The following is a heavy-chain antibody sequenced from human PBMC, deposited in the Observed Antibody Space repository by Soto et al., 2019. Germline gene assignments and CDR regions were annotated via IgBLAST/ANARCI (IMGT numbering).Heavy chain of an antibody. Sequence: GAPVKVSCKASGYTFTGYYMHWVRQAPGQGLEWMGWINPNSGGTNYAQRFQGWVTMTRDTSISTAYMELSRLRSDDTAVYYCARGGNIAARLRYYYYGMDVWGQGTTVTVSS. CDR3: ARGGNIAARLRYYYYGMDV. V-gene: IGHV1-2*04. CDR1: GYTFTGYY. CDR2: INPNSGGT. D-gene: IGHD6-6*01. J-gene: IGHJ6*02.